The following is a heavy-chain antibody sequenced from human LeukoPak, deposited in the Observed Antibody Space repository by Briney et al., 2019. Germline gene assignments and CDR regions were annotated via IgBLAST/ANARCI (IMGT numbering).Heavy chain of an antibody. Sequence: GASVKVSCKASGYTFTGYYMHWVRQAPGEGLEWMGWINPNSGDTKYAQKFQGRVTMTRDTSISTDYMELSRLNSDDTAVYYCATQRGSYLWGTDFDYWGQGTLVTVSS. J-gene: IGHJ4*02. CDR1: GYTFTGYY. CDR3: ATQRGSYLWGTDFDY. V-gene: IGHV1-2*02. D-gene: IGHD3-16*01. CDR2: INPNSGDT.